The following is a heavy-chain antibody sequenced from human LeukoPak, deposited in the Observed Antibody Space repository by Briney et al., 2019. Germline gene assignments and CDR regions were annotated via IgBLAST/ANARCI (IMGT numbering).Heavy chain of an antibody. Sequence: ASVKVSCKASGYTFTSYDINWVRQAPGQGLEWMGGIIPIFGTANYAQKFQGRVTITADESTSTAYMELSSLRSEDTAVYYCASQSIVGATVSFDYWGQGTLVTVSS. V-gene: IGHV1-69*13. J-gene: IGHJ4*02. D-gene: IGHD1-26*01. CDR3: ASQSIVGATVSFDY. CDR1: GYTFTSYD. CDR2: IIPIFGTA.